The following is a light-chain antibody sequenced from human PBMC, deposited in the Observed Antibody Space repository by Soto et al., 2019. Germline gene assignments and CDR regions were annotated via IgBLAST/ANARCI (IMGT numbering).Light chain of an antibody. J-gene: IGLJ2*01. CDR3: SSYTTSSALVV. CDR2: EVS. Sequence: QSALTQPASVSGSPGQSITISCTGTSSDVGAYNFVSWYQQHPGKAPKLIIFEVSHRPSGVSDRFSGSKSGILASLTISGLQADDEAYYYCSSYTTSSALVVFGGGTQLTVL. V-gene: IGLV2-14*01. CDR1: SSDVGAYNF.